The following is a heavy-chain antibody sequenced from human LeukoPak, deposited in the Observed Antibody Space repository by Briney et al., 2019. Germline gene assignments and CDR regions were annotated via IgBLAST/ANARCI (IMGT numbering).Heavy chain of an antibody. CDR1: GYTFTSYG. CDR2: ISAYNGDT. Sequence: ASVKVSCKASGYTFTSYGISWVRQAPGQGLEWMGWISAYNGDTNYAQNLQGRLTMTTDTSTSKAYMELRRLRSDDTAVYYCAKDGTLGATASDYWGQGTLVTVSS. V-gene: IGHV1-18*01. CDR3: AKDGTLGATASDY. J-gene: IGHJ4*02. D-gene: IGHD1-26*01.